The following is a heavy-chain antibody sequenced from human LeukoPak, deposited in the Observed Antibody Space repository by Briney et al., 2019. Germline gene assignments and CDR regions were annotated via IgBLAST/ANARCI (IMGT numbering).Heavy chain of an antibody. D-gene: IGHD2-15*01. Sequence: SETLSLTCTVSGGSISSYYWSWIRQPPGKGLEWIGYIYYSGSTNYNPSLKSRVTISVDTSKNQFSLKLSFVTAADTAVYYCARRVGYRYFDLWGRGTLVTVSS. J-gene: IGHJ2*01. CDR1: GGSISSYY. V-gene: IGHV4-59*08. CDR3: ARRVGYRYFDL. CDR2: IYYSGST.